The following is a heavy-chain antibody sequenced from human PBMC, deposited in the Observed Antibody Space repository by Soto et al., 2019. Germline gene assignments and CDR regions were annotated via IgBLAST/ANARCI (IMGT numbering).Heavy chain of an antibody. J-gene: IGHJ6*02. CDR2: IKQDGSEK. D-gene: IGHD2-15*01. Sequence: EVQLVESGGGLVQPGGSLRLTCVASGFTFSSYWMSWVRQAPGKGLEWVADIKQDGSEKYYVDSVKGRFTISRDSTKNSVSQQMNNLRAEDTAVYYCARESCSGGTCYRWYYYMDVWGQGTTVTVSS. V-gene: IGHV3-7*03. CDR1: GFTFSSYW. CDR3: ARESCSGGTCYRWYYYMDV.